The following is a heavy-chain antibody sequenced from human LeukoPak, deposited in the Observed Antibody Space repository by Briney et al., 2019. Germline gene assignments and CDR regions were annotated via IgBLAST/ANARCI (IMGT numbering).Heavy chain of an antibody. Sequence: SETLSLTCTVSGYSISSGYYWGWIRQPPGKGLEWIGSIYHSGSTNYNPSLKSRVTISVDTSKNQFSLKLSSVTAADTAVYYCASSPSIAARRRYYYYYMDVWGKGTTVTVSS. CDR1: GYSISSGYY. D-gene: IGHD6-6*01. J-gene: IGHJ6*03. V-gene: IGHV4-38-2*02. CDR2: IYHSGST. CDR3: ASSPSIAARRRYYYYYMDV.